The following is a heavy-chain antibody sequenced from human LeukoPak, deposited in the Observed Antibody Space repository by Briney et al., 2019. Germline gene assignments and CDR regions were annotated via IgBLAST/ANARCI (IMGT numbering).Heavy chain of an antibody. CDR2: IRYDGGNQ. J-gene: IGHJ4*02. CDR1: GFTFSSYG. D-gene: IGHD5-12*01. CDR3: AKKGGLHDYFDY. V-gene: IGHV3-30*02. Sequence: GGSLRLSCAASGFTFSSYGMHWVRQAPGKGLEWVAYIRYDGGNQYYADSAKGRFTISRDNSKNTLYLQLNSLRAEDTAVYYCAKKGGLHDYFDYWGQGTLVTVSS.